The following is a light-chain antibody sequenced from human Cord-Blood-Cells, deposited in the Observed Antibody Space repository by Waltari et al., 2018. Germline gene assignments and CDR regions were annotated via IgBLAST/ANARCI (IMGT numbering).Light chain of an antibody. CDR1: QSISSW. J-gene: IGKJ2*01. Sequence: DIQMTQSPSTLSASVGDRVTLTCRASQSISSWLAWYQQKPGKAPKLLIYDASILESGVPSRFSGSGSGTEFTLTISSLQPDDFATYYCQQYNSYPYTFGQGTKLEIK. CDR3: QQYNSYPYT. CDR2: DAS. V-gene: IGKV1-5*01.